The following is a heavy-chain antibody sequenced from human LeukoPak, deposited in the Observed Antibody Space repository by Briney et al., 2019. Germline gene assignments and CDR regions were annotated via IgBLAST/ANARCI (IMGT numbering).Heavy chain of an antibody. D-gene: IGHD1-26*01. Sequence: PGGSLRLSCAASGFTFSSYWMTWVRQAPGKGLEWVANIKQDGSEKYYVDSVKGRFTISRDNSKNTLYLQMNSLRAEDTAVYYCARDTGGMDVWGQGTTVTVS. J-gene: IGHJ6*02. CDR1: GFTFSSYW. CDR2: IKQDGSEK. CDR3: ARDTGGMDV. V-gene: IGHV3-7*01.